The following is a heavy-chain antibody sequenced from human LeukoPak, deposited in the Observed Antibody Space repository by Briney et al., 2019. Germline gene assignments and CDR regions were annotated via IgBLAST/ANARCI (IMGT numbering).Heavy chain of an antibody. CDR1: GFTFSSYA. Sequence: GGSLRLSCAASGFTFSSYAMSWVRQAPGKGLEWVSAISGSGGSTYYADSVKGRFTISRDNSKNTLYLQMNSLRAEDTAVYYCAKDPARSHYSTTDYWGQGTLVTVSS. V-gene: IGHV3-23*01. D-gene: IGHD2-15*01. J-gene: IGHJ4*02. CDR2: ISGSGGST. CDR3: AKDPARSHYSTTDY.